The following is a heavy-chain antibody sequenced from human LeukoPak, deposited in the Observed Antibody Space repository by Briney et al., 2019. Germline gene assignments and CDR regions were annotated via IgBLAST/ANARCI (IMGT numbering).Heavy chain of an antibody. J-gene: IGHJ4*02. V-gene: IGHV3-66*01. CDR2: IYSGGST. D-gene: IGHD3-22*01. CDR3: ARVVSLVVIDNYYFDY. CDR1: GFSFRDYW. Sequence: GGSLRLSCAASGFSFRDYWMSWGRQAPGKGLEWVSVIYSGGSTYYADSVKGRFTISRDNSKNTLYLQMNSLRAEDTAVYYCARVVSLVVIDNYYFDYWGQGTLVTVSS.